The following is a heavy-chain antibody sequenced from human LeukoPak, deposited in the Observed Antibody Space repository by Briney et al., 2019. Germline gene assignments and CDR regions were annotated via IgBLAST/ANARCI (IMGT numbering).Heavy chain of an antibody. D-gene: IGHD1-26*01. CDR2: MNTEGSST. Sequence: GGSLRLSCAASGFTFSTHWMHWVRQDPGKGLVWVSRMNTEGSSTAYAGSVKGRFTISRDNAKNTLYLQMNSLRAEDTAVYYCAREGSFSGNYALDYWGQGTVVTVSS. V-gene: IGHV3-74*01. CDR1: GFTFSTHW. J-gene: IGHJ4*02. CDR3: AREGSFSGNYALDY.